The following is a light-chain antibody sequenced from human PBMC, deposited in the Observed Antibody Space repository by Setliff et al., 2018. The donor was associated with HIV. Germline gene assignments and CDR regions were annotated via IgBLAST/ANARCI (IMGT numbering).Light chain of an antibody. CDR2: EVS. V-gene: IGLV2-18*02. Sequence: QSVLPQPPSVSGTPGQSVTISCTGTSRDVGNYNRVSWYQQPPGAAPKLIIYEVSNRPSGVPDRFSGSKSGNTASLTISGLQAEDEALYFCSSYTSIITFVFGTGTKVTVL. CDR1: SRDVGNYNR. CDR3: SSYTSIITFV. J-gene: IGLJ1*01.